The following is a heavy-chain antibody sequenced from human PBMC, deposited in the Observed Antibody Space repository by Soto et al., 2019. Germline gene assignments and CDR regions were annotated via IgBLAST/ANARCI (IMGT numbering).Heavy chain of an antibody. J-gene: IGHJ4*02. D-gene: IGHD2-8*01. CDR1: GGTFSSYA. CDR3: ARVGPGTNFDY. CDR2: IIPIFGTA. V-gene: IGHV1-69*13. Sequence: ASVKVSCKASGGTFSSYAISWVRQAPGQGLEWMGGIIPIFGTANYAQKFQGRVTITAEESTSTAYMELSSLRSEDTAVYYCARVGPGTNFDYWGQGTLVTVSS.